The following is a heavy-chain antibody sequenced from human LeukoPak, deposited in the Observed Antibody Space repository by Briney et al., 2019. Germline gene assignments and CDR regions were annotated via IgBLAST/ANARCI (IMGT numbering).Heavy chain of an antibody. J-gene: IGHJ4*02. CDR2: INPSGGRT. D-gene: IGHD3-22*01. CDR3: ARDAWGWDNSDYYHPVNYFDY. V-gene: IGHV1-46*04. CDR1: GYTFTSYY. Sequence: ASVKVSCMASGYTFTSYYMHWVRQAPGQGLEWMGIINPSGGRTNYAQKLQGRVTMTRDTSTSTVYMELSSLRSEDTAVYYCARDAWGWDNSDYYHPVNYFDYWGQGTLVTVSS.